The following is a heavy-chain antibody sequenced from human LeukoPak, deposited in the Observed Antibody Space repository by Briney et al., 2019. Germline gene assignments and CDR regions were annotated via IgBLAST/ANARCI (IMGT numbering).Heavy chain of an antibody. CDR3: ARGVSSAYYSPAY. V-gene: IGHV3-23*01. CDR1: GFTFSSYA. CDR2: VSGNGVNT. Sequence: GGSLRLSCEASGFTFSSYAMNWVRQAPGKGLEWASIVSGNGVNTYYADSVKGRFTISRDNSKSTLYLQMSSLRAEDTAVYYCARGVSSAYYSPAYWGQGTLVTVSS. D-gene: IGHD3-22*01. J-gene: IGHJ4*02.